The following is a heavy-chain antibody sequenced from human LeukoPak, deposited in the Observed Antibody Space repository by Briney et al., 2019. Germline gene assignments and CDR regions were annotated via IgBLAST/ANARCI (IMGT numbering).Heavy chain of an antibody. CDR1: GYSISSDHY. V-gene: IGHV4-38-2*01. CDR3: ASQTSAADSFDY. J-gene: IGHJ4*02. Sequence: KPSETLSLTCAVSGYSISSDHYWGWIRQPPGKGLEWIGNIYHSGSTHYNPSLKSRVTISVDTSKNQFSLKLNSVTAADTAVYYCASQTSAADSFDYWGQGTLVTVSS. CDR2: IYHSGST. D-gene: IGHD6-25*01.